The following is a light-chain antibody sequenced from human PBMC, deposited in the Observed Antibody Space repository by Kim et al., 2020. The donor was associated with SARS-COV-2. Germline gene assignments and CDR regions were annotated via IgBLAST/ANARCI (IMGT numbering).Light chain of an antibody. J-gene: IGLJ3*02. Sequence: FMLTQPHSVSESPGKTVTISCTRSSGSIASNYVQWYQQRPGSAPTTVIYEDNQRPSGVPDRFSGSIDSSSNSASLTISGLKTEDEADYYCQSYDSSNWVFGGGTQLTVL. V-gene: IGLV6-57*04. CDR3: QSYDSSNWV. CDR1: SGSIASNY. CDR2: EDN.